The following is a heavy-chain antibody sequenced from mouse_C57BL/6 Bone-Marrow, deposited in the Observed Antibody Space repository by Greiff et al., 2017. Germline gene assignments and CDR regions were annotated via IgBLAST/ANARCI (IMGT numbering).Heavy chain of an antibody. D-gene: IGHD2-3*01. CDR2: INPYNGGT. CDR3: ATYDGYLAWFAY. CDR1: GYTFTDYY. J-gene: IGHJ3*01. V-gene: IGHV1-19*01. Sequence: EVKLQESGPVLVKPGASVKMSCKASGYTFTDYYMNWVKQSHGKSLEWIGVINPYNGGTSYNQKFKGKATLTVDKSSSTAYMELNSLTSEDSAVYYCATYDGYLAWFAYWGQGTLVTVSA.